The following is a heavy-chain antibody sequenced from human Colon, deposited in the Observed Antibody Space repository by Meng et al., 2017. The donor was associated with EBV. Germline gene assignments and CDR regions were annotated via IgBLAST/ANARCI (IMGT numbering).Heavy chain of an antibody. Sequence: AQVVESGGGSVQPGGSRGLSCAASGFTFSTYCMHWVRQVPGKGLIWVSRVKPDGTSTYYADSVRGRFTISRDNAKNTVYLQMNTLRAEDTAVYYCVRDRPSWTWGQGTLVTVSS. CDR3: VRDRPSWT. J-gene: IGHJ5*02. CDR1: GFTFSTYC. D-gene: IGHD3-3*01. V-gene: IGHV3-74*01. CDR2: VKPDGTST.